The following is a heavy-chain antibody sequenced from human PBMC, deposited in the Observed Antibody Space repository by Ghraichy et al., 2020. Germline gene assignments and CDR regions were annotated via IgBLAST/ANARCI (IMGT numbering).Heavy chain of an antibody. CDR1: GFTFRNYA. CDR3: AKRLFRNPVGMHGAVEI. CDR2: ISYDGRNK. J-gene: IGHJ3*02. D-gene: IGHD1-14*01. Sequence: GGSLRLSCAVSGFTFRNYAMHWVRQAPGKGLEWVAVISYDGRNKYYGDSVKGRFTISRDNSKNTLYLQMDSLRAEDTAVYYCAKRLFRNPVGMHGAVEIWGQGTLVTVSS. V-gene: IGHV3-30*18.